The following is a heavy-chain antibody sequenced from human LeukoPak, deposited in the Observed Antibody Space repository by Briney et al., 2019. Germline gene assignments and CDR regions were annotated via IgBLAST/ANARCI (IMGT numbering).Heavy chain of an antibody. D-gene: IGHD3-22*01. J-gene: IGHJ4*02. Sequence: GGSLRLSCAASGFTLSDYSMNWVRQAPGKGLEWVSAISGSGGSTNYADSVKGRFTISRDNSKNTLYLQMNSLTVEDTAVYYCAKDLDYFDSSGYPPSYFDYWGQGTLVTVSS. CDR3: AKDLDYFDSSGYPPSYFDY. CDR2: ISGSGGST. CDR1: GFTLSDYS. V-gene: IGHV3-23*01.